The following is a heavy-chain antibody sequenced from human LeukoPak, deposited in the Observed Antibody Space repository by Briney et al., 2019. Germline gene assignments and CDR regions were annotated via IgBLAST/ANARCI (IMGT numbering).Heavy chain of an antibody. CDR1: GYTFTSYY. Sequence: ASVKVSCKASGYTFTSYYMHWVRQAPGQGLEWMGIINPSGGSTSYAQKFQGRVTMTRDTSTSTVYMELSSLRSEDTAVHYCARGYCSSTSCQAYFDYWGQGTLVTVSS. V-gene: IGHV1-46*01. J-gene: IGHJ4*02. D-gene: IGHD2-2*01. CDR3: ARGYCSSTSCQAYFDY. CDR2: INPSGGST.